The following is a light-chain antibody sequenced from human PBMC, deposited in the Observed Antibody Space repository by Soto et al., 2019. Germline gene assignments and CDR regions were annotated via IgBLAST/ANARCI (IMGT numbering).Light chain of an antibody. V-gene: IGKV3-15*01. CDR1: QGVSSN. CDR2: GAS. CDR3: QQYNNWPET. Sequence: IVMTQSPATLSVSTGERATLSCLASQGVSSNLAWYQQKPDQAPRLLIYGASTRATGIPARFSGSGSGTEFTLTISSLQSEDFAVYYCQQYNNWPETFGQGTKVDIK. J-gene: IGKJ1*01.